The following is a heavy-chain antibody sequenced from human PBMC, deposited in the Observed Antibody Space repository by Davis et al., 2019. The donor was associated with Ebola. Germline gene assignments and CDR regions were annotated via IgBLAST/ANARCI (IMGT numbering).Heavy chain of an antibody. Sequence: SVKVSCKASLGTFSSYAISWVRQAPGQGLEWMGGIIPIFGTANYAQKFQDRVTITADKSTSTAYMELSSLRSEDTAVYYCARAQDDILTGYTRNHYYYYGMDVWGQGTTVTVSS. CDR3: ARAQDDILTGYTRNHYYYYGMDV. D-gene: IGHD3-9*01. J-gene: IGHJ6*02. CDR2: IIPIFGTA. CDR1: LGTFSSYA. V-gene: IGHV1-69*06.